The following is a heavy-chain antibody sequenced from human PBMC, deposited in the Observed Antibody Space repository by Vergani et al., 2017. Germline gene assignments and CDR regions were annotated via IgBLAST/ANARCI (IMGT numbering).Heavy chain of an antibody. Sequence: EVQLVESGGGLVQTGRSLRLSCAASGFTFDDYAMHWVRQAPGKGLEWVSVISWNSGSIGYADTVKGRFTISRDNAKNSLYLQMNSLRAEDTALYYCAGTPPGPNNFDYWGQGTLVTVSS. V-gene: IGHV3-9*01. CDR1: GFTFDDYA. J-gene: IGHJ4*02. CDR2: ISWNSGSI. CDR3: AGTPPGPNNFDY.